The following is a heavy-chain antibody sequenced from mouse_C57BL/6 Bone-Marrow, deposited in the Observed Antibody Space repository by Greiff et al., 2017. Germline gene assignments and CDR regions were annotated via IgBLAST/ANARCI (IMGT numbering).Heavy chain of an antibody. J-gene: IGHJ1*03. CDR2: IYPRSGNT. CDR1: GYTFTSYG. Sequence: VQGVESGAELARPGASVKLSCKASGYTFTSYGIRWVKQRTGQGLEWIGEIYPRSGNTYYNAKFQGKATLTADKSSSTAYMELRSLTSEDSAVYFCARCVYYYGSSYYYWYCDVWGKGTTVTVSS. D-gene: IGHD1-1*01. V-gene: IGHV1-81*01. CDR3: ARCVYYYGSSYYYWYCDV.